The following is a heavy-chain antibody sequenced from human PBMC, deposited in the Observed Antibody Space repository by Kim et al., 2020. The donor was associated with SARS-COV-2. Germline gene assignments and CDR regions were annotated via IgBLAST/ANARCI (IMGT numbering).Heavy chain of an antibody. CDR3: AKTYYDILTGYYIGGVWFDY. CDR2: ISGSGGST. D-gene: IGHD3-9*01. J-gene: IGHJ4*02. Sequence: GGSLRLSCAASGFTFSSYAMSWVRQAPGKGLEWVSAISGSGGSTYYADSVKGRFTISRDNSKNTLYLQMNSLRAEDTAVYYCAKTYYDILTGYYIGGVWFDYWGQGTLVTVSS. CDR1: GFTFSSYA. V-gene: IGHV3-23*01.